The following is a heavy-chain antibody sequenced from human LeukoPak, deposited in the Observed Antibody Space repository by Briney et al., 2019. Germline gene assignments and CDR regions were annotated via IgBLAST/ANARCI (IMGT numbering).Heavy chain of an antibody. Sequence: GGSLRLSCAASGFTFSSYSMNWVRQAPGNGLEWVSYISSSSSTIYYGDSVKGRFTISRDNAKNSLYLQMNSLRAEDTAVYYCARVGTTVTKPPFDYWGQGTLVTVSS. J-gene: IGHJ4*02. CDR1: GFTFSSYS. CDR3: ARVGTTVTKPPFDY. CDR2: ISSSSSTI. D-gene: IGHD4-17*01. V-gene: IGHV3-48*04.